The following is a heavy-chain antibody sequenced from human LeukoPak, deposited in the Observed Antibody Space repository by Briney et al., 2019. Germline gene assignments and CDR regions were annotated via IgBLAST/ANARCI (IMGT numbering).Heavy chain of an antibody. Sequence: KPSETLSLTCTVSGYSISSGYYWGWIRQPPGKGLEWIESIYHSGSTYYNPSLKSRVTISVDTSKNQFSLKLSSVTAADTAVYYCARTDYGVYYYYYMDVWGKGTTVTVSS. CDR2: IYHSGST. D-gene: IGHD4-17*01. CDR3: ARTDYGVYYYYYMDV. J-gene: IGHJ6*03. CDR1: GYSISSGYY. V-gene: IGHV4-38-2*02.